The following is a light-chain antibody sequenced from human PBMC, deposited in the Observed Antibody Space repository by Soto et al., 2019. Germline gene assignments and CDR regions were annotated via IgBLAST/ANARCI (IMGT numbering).Light chain of an antibody. CDR2: DNI. V-gene: IGLV1-40*01. J-gene: IGLJ3*02. CDR3: QSYDSSLTGSTV. CDR1: GSNIGAGYS. Sequence: QSALTQPPSVSGAPGQTVTISCTGAGSNIGAGYSVHWYQQLPGRAPTLLIYDNINRPSGVPDRFSGSKSGASASLAISGLQADDEAVYYCQSYDSSLTGSTVFAGGTKLTVL.